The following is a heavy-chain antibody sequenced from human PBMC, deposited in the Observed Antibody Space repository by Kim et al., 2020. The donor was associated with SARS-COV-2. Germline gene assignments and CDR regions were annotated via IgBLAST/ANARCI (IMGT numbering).Heavy chain of an antibody. J-gene: IGHJ4*02. Sequence: GGSLRLSCAASGFTFSSYSMNWVRQAPGKGLEWVSYISSSSSTIYYADSVKGRFTISRDNAKNSLYLQMNSLRAEDTAVYYCARDLSITMVRGIKNGYWGQGTLVTVSS. CDR1: GFTFSSYS. CDR3: ARDLSITMVRGIKNGY. CDR2: ISSSSSTI. D-gene: IGHD3-10*01. V-gene: IGHV3-48*04.